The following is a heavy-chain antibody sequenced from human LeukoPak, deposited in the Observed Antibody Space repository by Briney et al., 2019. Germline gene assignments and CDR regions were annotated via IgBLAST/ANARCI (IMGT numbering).Heavy chain of an antibody. Sequence: ASVKVSCKASGYTFTSYDINWVRQATGQGLGWMGWMNPNSGNTGYAQKFQGRVTMTRNTSISTAYMELSSLRSEDTAVYYCARGHQKSNWFDPWGQGTLVTVSS. J-gene: IGHJ5*02. V-gene: IGHV1-8*01. CDR1: GYTFTSYD. D-gene: IGHD2-2*01. CDR3: ARGHQKSNWFDP. CDR2: MNPNSGNT.